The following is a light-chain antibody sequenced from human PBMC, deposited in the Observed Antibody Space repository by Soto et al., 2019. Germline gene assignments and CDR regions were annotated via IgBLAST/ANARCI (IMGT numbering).Light chain of an antibody. J-gene: IGLJ3*02. V-gene: IGLV4-69*01. CDR2: LNSDGSH. CDR3: PTWSTSLLV. CDR1: SGHISYA. Sequence: QPVLTQSASASASLGASVKLTCTLSSGHISYAIVWHQQQPEKGLRHWMKLNSDGSHSRVDGSTDRFSGSSSGTERYLTMLRLTSEDEADLYSPTWSTSLLVFGGGTKRTVL.